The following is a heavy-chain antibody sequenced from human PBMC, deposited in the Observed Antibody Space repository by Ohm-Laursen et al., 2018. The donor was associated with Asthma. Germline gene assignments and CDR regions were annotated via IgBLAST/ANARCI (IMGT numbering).Heavy chain of an antibody. CDR1: GYTFSRYS. D-gene: IGHD3-9*01. V-gene: IGHV3-30*03. J-gene: IGHJ4*02. CDR2: ISYDGSNK. Sequence: SLRLSCAASGYTFSRYSIHWVRQAPGKGLEWVAVISYDGSNKYYADSVKGRFTISRDNSKNTLYLQMNSLRAEDTAVYYCARDLLTELVVPGYWGQGTLVTVSS. CDR3: ARDLLTELVVPGY.